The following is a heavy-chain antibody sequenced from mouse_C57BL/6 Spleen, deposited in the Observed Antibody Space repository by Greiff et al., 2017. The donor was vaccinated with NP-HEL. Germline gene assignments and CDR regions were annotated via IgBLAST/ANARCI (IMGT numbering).Heavy chain of an antibody. CDR2: IDPEDGET. Sequence: VQLQQSGAELVKPGASVKLSCTASGFNIKDYYMHWVKQRTEQGLEWIGRIDPEDGETKYAPNFQGKATITADTSSNTAYLQLSSLTSEDTAVYYCARRGYDYARYWYFDVWGTGTTVTVSS. J-gene: IGHJ1*03. D-gene: IGHD2-4*01. V-gene: IGHV14-2*01. CDR3: ARRGYDYARYWYFDV. CDR1: GFNIKDYY.